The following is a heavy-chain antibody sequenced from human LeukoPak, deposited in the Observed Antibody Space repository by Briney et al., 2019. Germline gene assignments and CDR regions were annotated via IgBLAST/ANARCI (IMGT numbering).Heavy chain of an antibody. CDR3: ARVGGNYEGLIDY. V-gene: IGHV1-18*01. CDR1: GYTFTNFP. Sequence: ASVKVSCKASGYTFTNFPIGWVRQAPGQGLEWMGWISAYNGYTKYAPSLQGRVTMTTDTSTSTAYMQLRRLRSDDTAMAYCARVGGNYEGLIDYWGQGTLVTVSS. CDR2: ISAYNGYT. J-gene: IGHJ4*02. D-gene: IGHD1-26*01.